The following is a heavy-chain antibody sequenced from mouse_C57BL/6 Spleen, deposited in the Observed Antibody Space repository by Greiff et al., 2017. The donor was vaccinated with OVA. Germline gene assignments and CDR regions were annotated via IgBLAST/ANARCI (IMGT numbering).Heavy chain of an antibody. CDR1: GYSFTSYY. V-gene: IGHV1-66*01. Sequence: QVQLQQSGPELVKPGASVKISCKASGYSFTSYYIHWVKQRPGQGLEWIGWIYPGSGNTKYNEKFKGKATLTADTSSSTADMQLSSLSSEDSAVYYCALYGNYPCYAMEYWGQGTSDTDSS. CDR2: IYPGSGNT. D-gene: IGHD2-1*01. CDR3: ALYGNYPCYAMEY. J-gene: IGHJ4*01.